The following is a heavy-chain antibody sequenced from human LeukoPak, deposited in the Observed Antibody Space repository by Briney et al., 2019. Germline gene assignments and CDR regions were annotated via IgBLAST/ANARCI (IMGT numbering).Heavy chain of an antibody. Sequence: GASVKVSCKASGYTFTSYGISWVRQAPGQGLEWMGWISAYNGNTIYAQTLQGRVTMTTDTSTSTAYMELRSLRSDDTAVYYCAREETHHVYYGMDVWGQGTMVTVSS. CDR1: GYTFTSYG. J-gene: IGHJ6*02. CDR2: ISAYNGNT. V-gene: IGHV1-18*01. CDR3: AREETHHVYYGMDV. D-gene: IGHD1-14*01.